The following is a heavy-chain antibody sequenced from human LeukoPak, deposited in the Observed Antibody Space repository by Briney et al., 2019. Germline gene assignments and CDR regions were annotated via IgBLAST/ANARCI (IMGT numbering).Heavy chain of an antibody. J-gene: IGHJ3*02. D-gene: IGHD1-26*01. CDR2: INSDGSSI. Sequence: GGSLRLSCAVSGFTFSSHWMHWVRQAPGKGLVWVSRINSDGSSISYADSVKGRFTISRDNAKNTLYLQMNSLRAEDTALYYCAKVVGAYPQNAFDIWGQGTMVTVSS. CDR1: GFTFSSHW. CDR3: AKVVGAYPQNAFDI. V-gene: IGHV3-74*01.